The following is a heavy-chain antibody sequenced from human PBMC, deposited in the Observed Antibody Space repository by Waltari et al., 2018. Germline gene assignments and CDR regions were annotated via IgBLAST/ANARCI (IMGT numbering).Heavy chain of an antibody. D-gene: IGHD5-12*01. CDR3: ARRGDVYNYGLNT. CDR1: GFTFSSYS. J-gene: IGHJ5*02. CDR2: ISSSGSIK. V-gene: IGHV3-48*04. Sequence: EVQLVESGGGLVQPGGSLRLSCAASGFTFSSYSLNCVRQAPGKGLEWVSYISSSGSIKYYTDSVKGRFTISRDNAKNSLYLQMNSLRAEDTAVYYCARRGDVYNYGLNTWGQGTLVTVSS.